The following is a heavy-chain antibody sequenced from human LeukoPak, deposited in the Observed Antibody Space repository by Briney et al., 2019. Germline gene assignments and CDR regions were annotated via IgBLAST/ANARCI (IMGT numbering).Heavy chain of an antibody. CDR3: ARGPDIVVVPVYYMDV. D-gene: IGHD2-2*01. J-gene: IGHJ6*03. V-gene: IGHV1-69*05. Sequence: GSSVKVSCKASGGTFSSYAISWVRQAPGQGLEWMGGITPIFGTANYAQKFQGRVTITTDESTSTAYMELSSLRSEDTAVYYCARGPDIVVVPVYYMDVWGKGTTVTVSS. CDR2: ITPIFGTA. CDR1: GGTFSSYA.